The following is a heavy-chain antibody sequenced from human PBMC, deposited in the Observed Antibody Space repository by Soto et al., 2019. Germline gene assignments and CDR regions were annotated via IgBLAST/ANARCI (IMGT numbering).Heavy chain of an antibody. CDR1: GGSFSGYY. CDR3: GGWGADYYGMDV. Sequence: SETLSLTCAVYGGSFSGYYWSWIRQPPGKGLEWIGEINHSRSTNYNPSLKRRVTISVXXXXXXFXLXLXSXTAAXTAVYYCGGWGADYYGMDVWGQGTTVNVSS. V-gene: IGHV4-34*01. CDR2: INHSRST. J-gene: IGHJ6*02. D-gene: IGHD1-26*01.